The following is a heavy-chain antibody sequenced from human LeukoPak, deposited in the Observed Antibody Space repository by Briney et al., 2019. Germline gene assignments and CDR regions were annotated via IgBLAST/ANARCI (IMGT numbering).Heavy chain of an antibody. J-gene: IGHJ5*02. CDR1: GFTFSSYS. V-gene: IGHV4-39*07. CDR2: IYYSGST. D-gene: IGHD6-19*01. CDR3: ARVFDYSSGLGTDP. Sequence: GSLRLSCAASGFTFSSYSMNWIRQPPGKGLEWIGTIYYSGSTYYNPSLKSRVTISVDTSKNQFSLKLSSVTAADTAVYYCARVFDYSSGLGTDPWGQGTLVTVSS.